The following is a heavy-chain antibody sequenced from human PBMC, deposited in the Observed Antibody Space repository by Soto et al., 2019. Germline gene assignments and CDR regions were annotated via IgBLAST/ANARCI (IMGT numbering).Heavy chain of an antibody. Sequence: EVQLVESGGGLVQPGGSLRLSCAASGFTFSSYSMNWVRQAPGKGLEWVSYINSGSSTIYYADSVKGRFTISRDNAKNSLYLQMKGLRDEDTAVYYCARDAPRCSGGSCFDFWGQGPLVTVSS. D-gene: IGHD2-15*01. CDR1: GFTFSSYS. CDR3: ARDAPRCSGGSCFDF. V-gene: IGHV3-48*02. J-gene: IGHJ4*02. CDR2: INSGSSTI.